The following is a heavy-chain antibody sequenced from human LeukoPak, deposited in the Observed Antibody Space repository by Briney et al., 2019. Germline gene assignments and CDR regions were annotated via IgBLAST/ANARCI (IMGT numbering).Heavy chain of an antibody. CDR2: ISTDGTT. Sequence: GGSLRLSCAVSGFTFANYAMTWVRQAPGKGLESVSSISTDGTTYYADSVKGRFTISRDNSKKTMYLQMNSLRAEDTALYHCAKDRPYDYDSSGFMAFDIWGQGTMVTVS. J-gene: IGHJ3*02. V-gene: IGHV3-23*01. D-gene: IGHD3-22*01. CDR3: AKDRPYDYDSSGFMAFDI. CDR1: GFTFANYA.